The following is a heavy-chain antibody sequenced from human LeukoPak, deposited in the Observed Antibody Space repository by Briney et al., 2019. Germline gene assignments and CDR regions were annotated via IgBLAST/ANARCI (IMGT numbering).Heavy chain of an antibody. D-gene: IGHD2-15*01. CDR2: ISTSGST. CDR3: AREGIIGNRKLLPDY. J-gene: IGHJ4*02. Sequence: SETLSLTCTVSDGSISIYYWSWIRQPAGKGLEWIGRISTSGSTNYNPSLKSRVTMSVDTSKNQFSLKLSSVTAADTAVYYCAREGIIGNRKLLPDYWGQGTLVTVSS. CDR1: DGSISIYY. V-gene: IGHV4-4*07.